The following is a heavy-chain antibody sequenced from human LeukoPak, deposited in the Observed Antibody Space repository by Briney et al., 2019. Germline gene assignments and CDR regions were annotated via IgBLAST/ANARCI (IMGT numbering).Heavy chain of an antibody. CDR2: IYTSGST. CDR1: GGSISSYY. CDR3: ATDFWSGYWYYFDY. V-gene: IGHV4-4*07. D-gene: IGHD3-3*01. J-gene: IGHJ4*02. Sequence: PSETQSLTCTVSGGSISSYYWSWIRQPAGKGLEWIGRIYTSGSTNYNPSLKSRVTMSVDTSKNQFSLKLSSVTAADTAVYYCATDFWSGYWYYFDYWGQGTLVTVSS.